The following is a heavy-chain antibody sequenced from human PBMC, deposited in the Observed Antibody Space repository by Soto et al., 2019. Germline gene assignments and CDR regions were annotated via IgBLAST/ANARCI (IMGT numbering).Heavy chain of an antibody. D-gene: IGHD2-15*01. Sequence: QVQLQESGPGLVKPSGTLSLTCDVSGGSIRSSSWWNWVRQPPGKGLEGIGQIYHTGSGNNNPSLKSRVTMSIDKSKNQFALRLTSVTAADTAVYYCARDPGYCSGGSCPLFDYWGQGTLVTFSS. CDR2: IYHTGSG. CDR1: GGSIRSSSW. V-gene: IGHV4-4*02. CDR3: ARDPGYCSGGSCPLFDY. J-gene: IGHJ4*02.